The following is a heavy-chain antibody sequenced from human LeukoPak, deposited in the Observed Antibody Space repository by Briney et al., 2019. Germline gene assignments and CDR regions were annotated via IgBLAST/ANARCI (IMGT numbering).Heavy chain of an antibody. D-gene: IGHD2-2*01. CDR3: ARMPRPGYFDL. V-gene: IGHV3-66*02. CDR2: IYSGGST. J-gene: IGHJ2*01. CDR1: GFTVSSNY. Sequence: PGGSLRLSCAASGFTVSSNYMSWVRQAPGKGLEWVSVIYSGGSTYYADSVKGRFTISRDNSKNTLYLQMNSLRAEGTAVYYCARMPRPGYFDLWGRGTLVTVSS.